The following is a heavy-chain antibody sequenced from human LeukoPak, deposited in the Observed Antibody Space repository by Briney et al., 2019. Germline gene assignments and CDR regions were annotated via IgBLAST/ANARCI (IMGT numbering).Heavy chain of an antibody. CDR3: ARGITFNYYDSSRAAFDI. J-gene: IGHJ3*02. D-gene: IGHD3-22*01. V-gene: IGHV4-34*01. CDR2: INHSGST. Sequence: SETLSLTCAVYGGSFSGYYWSWIRQPPGKGLEWIGEINHSGSTNYNPSLKSRVTISVDTSKNQFSLKLSSVTAADTAVYYCARGITFNYYDSSRAAFDIWGQGTMVTVSS. CDR1: GGSFSGYY.